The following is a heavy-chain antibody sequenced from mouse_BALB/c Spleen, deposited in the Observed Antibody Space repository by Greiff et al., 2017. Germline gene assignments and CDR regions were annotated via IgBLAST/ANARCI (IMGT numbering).Heavy chain of an antibody. V-gene: IGHV1-9*01. J-gene: IGHJ4*01. CDR2: ILPGSGST. D-gene: IGHD6-1*02. CDR1: GYTFSSYW. Sequence: VQLVESGAELMKPGASVKISCKATGYTFSSYWIEWVKQRPGHGLEWIGEILPGSGSTNYNEKFKGKATFTADTSSNTAYMQLSSLTSEDSAVYYCAKKKGNLYYYAMDYWGQGTSVTVSS. CDR3: AKKKGNLYYYAMDY.